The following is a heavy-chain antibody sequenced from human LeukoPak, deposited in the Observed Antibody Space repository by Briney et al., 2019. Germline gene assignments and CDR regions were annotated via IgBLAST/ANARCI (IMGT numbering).Heavy chain of an antibody. V-gene: IGHV1-18*01. J-gene: IGHJ4*02. CDR3: ARGATYYYDSSGYYFDY. Sequence: ASVKVSCKASGYTFTSYGISWVRQAPGQGLEWMGWVSAYNGNTNYAQKLQGRVTMTTDTSTSTAYMELRSLRSDDTAVYYCARGATYYYDSSGYYFDYWGQGTLVTVSS. D-gene: IGHD3-22*01. CDR2: VSAYNGNT. CDR1: GYTFTSYG.